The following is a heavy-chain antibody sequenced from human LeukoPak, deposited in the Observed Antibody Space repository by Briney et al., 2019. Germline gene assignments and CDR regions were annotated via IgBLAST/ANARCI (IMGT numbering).Heavy chain of an antibody. CDR3: ARDNPNDYGDYGNGMDV. V-gene: IGHV4-59*01. CDR1: GGSISSDY. D-gene: IGHD4-17*01. J-gene: IGHJ6*02. CDR2: IYYSGST. Sequence: PSESLSLTCTVAGGSISSDYWGWIRHPQGKGLEWNGYIYYSGSTNYNPSLKSRVTISADTSTSQFSLKLSSVTAADTAVYYCARDNPNDYGDYGNGMDVWGQGTTVTVSS.